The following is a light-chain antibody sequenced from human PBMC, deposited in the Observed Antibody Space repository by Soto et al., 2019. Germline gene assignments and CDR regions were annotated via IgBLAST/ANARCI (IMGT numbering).Light chain of an antibody. CDR1: SSDVGAYNY. V-gene: IGLV2-14*01. J-gene: IGLJ1*01. CDR3: SSYTGSSTPYV. CDR2: DVS. Sequence: QSVLTQPASVSGSPGQSITISCTGTSSDVGAYNYVSWYQQYPGKAPKLMIYDVSNRPSGVSNRFSGSKSGNTASLTISGLQAEDEADYYCSSYTGSSTPYVFGTGTKLTVL.